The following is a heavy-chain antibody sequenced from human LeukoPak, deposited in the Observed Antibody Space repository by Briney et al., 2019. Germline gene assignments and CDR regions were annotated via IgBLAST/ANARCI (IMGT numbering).Heavy chain of an antibody. J-gene: IGHJ4*02. CDR1: GFTFSAHA. Sequence: SGGSLRLSCAASGFTFSAHAMHWVRQPTGKGLEWVSAIGTGGDTFYPGSVKGRFTISRENVKNSLYLQMNSLRAEDTAVYYCARQMTPHGNFDYWGQGTLVTVSS. CDR3: ARQMTPHGNFDY. CDR2: IGTGGDT. D-gene: IGHD1-26*01. V-gene: IGHV3-13*01.